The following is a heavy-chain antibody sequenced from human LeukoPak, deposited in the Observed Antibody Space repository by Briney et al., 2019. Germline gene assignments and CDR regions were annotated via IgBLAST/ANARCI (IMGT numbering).Heavy chain of an antibody. D-gene: IGHD6-19*01. Sequence: GGSLRLSCAASGFPFSNYWMHWVRQAPGKGLVWVSRMNSDGSSTIYADSVKGPFTISTDNANNTLYLQMNSLRAEDAAVYYCATVSRSSGRGYFDYWGPGTLVTVSS. J-gene: IGHJ4*02. CDR1: GFPFSNYW. CDR3: ATVSRSSGRGYFDY. V-gene: IGHV3-74*01. CDR2: MNSDGSST.